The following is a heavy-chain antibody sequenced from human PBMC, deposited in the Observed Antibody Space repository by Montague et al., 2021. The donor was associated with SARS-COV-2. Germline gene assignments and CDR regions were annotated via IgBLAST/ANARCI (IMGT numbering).Heavy chain of an antibody. D-gene: IGHD5-12*01. CDR3: ARGGYSGSWDY. V-gene: IGHV4-39*07. Sequence: SETLSLTCTVSGGSISSSSYYWGWIRQPPGKGLVWIGSIYYSGSTYYNPSLKGRVTISVDTSKNQFSLKLSSVTAADTAVYYCARGGYSGSWDYWGQGTLVTVSS. CDR2: IYYSGST. CDR1: GGSISSSSYY. J-gene: IGHJ4*02.